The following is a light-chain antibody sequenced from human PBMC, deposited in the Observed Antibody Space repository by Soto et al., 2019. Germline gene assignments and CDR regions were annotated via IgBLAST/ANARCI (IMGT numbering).Light chain of an antibody. V-gene: IGKV3-20*01. CDR1: QTIYSN. CDR2: RAS. CDR3: QQYGSSPET. J-gene: IGKJ1*01. Sequence: IMMTQSPATLSVSLGERATLSCRAGQTIYSNVAWYQQRPGQAPRLLIYRASTRATGVPDRFSGSGSGTDFTLTISRLEPEDFAVYYCQQYGSSPETFGQGTK.